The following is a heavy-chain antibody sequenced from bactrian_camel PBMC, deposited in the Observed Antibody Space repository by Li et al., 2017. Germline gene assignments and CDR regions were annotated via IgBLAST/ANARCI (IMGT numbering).Heavy chain of an antibody. J-gene: IGHJ6*01. D-gene: IGHD3*01. CDR1: RWPYASNA. CDR2: IAGDGRT. V-gene: IGHV3S53*01. CDR3: VTQAEYDNYADFGY. Sequence: QVQLVESGGGSVQTGGSLNLTCEAARWPYASNAMAWFRQAPGKEREGVAAIAGDGRTNYADSVKGRFTISRDDTKNTLNLQMNSLKTGDTAMYYCVTQAEYDNYADFGYWGQGTQVTVS.